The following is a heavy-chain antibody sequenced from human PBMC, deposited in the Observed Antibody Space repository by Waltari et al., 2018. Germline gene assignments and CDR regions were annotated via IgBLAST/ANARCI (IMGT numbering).Heavy chain of an antibody. J-gene: IGHJ4*01. CDR1: GFTFRSYS. V-gene: IGHV3-23*01. CDR3: ARWDTAMVD. Sequence: DVQLLESGGGLVQPGGSLTVSCAGSGFTFRSYSMSWFRQAPGKGLEWVSAISGSAPGTYYADSVKCRFTTSRDNSNNILYLQMNNLRAEDTAVYYCARWDTAMVDWGQGTLVTVSS. CDR2: ISGSAPGT. D-gene: IGHD5-18*01.